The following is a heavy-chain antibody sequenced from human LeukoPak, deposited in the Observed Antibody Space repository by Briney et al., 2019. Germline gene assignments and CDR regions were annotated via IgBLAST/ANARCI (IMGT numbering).Heavy chain of an antibody. CDR1: GGSISSYY. D-gene: IGHD3-3*01. CDR2: IYYSGST. J-gene: IGHJ5*02. V-gene: IGHV4-59*08. CDR3: ARTYYDFWSGYSASWFDP. Sequence: PSETLSLTCTVTGGSISSYYWSWIRQPPGKGLEWIGYIYYSGSTNYNPSLKSRVTISVDTSKNQFSLSLSSVTAADTAVYYCARTYYDFWSGYSASWFDPWGQGTLVTVSS.